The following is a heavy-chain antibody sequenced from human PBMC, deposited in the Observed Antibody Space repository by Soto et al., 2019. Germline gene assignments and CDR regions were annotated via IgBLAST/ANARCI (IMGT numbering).Heavy chain of an antibody. CDR3: ARERSAAGTGWFDP. J-gene: IGHJ5*02. CDR1: GYTFTSYD. V-gene: IGHV1-8*01. D-gene: IGHD6-13*01. CDR2: MNPNSGNT. Sequence: QVQLVQSGAEVKKPGASVKVSCKASGYTFTSYDINWVRQATGQGLEWMGWMNPNSGNTGYAQKFQGRVTMTRNTSISTAYMELSSLRSEDPAVYFFARERSAAGTGWFDPWGQGTLVTVSS.